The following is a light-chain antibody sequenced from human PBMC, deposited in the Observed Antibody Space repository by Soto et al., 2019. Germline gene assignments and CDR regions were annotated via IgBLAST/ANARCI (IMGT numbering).Light chain of an antibody. CDR1: QSVSGSY. CDR3: QQYNNWPT. V-gene: IGKV3-20*01. CDR2: GSS. Sequence: EIVLTQSPGTLSLSPGESATLSCRASQSVSGSYLAWYQHKPGQAPRLLILGSSTRATGIPDRFSGSGSGTDFTLTISRLEPEDFAVYYCQQYNNWPTFGQGTKLEIK. J-gene: IGKJ2*01.